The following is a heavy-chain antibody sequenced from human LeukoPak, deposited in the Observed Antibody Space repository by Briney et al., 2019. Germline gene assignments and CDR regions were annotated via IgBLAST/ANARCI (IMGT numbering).Heavy chain of an antibody. V-gene: IGHV4-59*01. CDR2: IYYSGST. CDR3: ARDSTAGY. Sequence: SETLSLTCTVSGGSISSYYWSWIRQPPGKGLEWIGYIYYSGSTNYSPSLKSRVTLSVDTSKNQFSLKLNSVTAADTAVYYCARDSTAGYWGQGTLVTVSS. J-gene: IGHJ4*02. CDR1: GGSISSYY.